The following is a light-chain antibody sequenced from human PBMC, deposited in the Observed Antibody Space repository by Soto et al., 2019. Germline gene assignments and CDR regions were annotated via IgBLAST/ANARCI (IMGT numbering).Light chain of an antibody. CDR3: QQANSFPPT. Sequence: DIQMTQSPSTLSASVGDRVAITCRASQSISSWLAWYQQKPGKAPKLLIYAASSLQSGVPSRFSGSGSGTDFTPTISSLQPEDFATYYCQQANSFPPTFGQGTRLEIK. CDR2: AAS. J-gene: IGKJ5*01. CDR1: QSISSW. V-gene: IGKV1-12*01.